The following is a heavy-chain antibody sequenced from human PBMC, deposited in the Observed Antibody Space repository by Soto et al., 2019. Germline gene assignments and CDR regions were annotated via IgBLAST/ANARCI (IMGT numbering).Heavy chain of an antibody. CDR3: ARAGGDWFDP. D-gene: IGHD2-15*01. CDR2: IYYSGST. Sequence: QLQLQESGPGLVKPSETLSLTCTVSGGSISSSSYYWGWIRQPPGKGLEWIGSIYYSGSTYYNPCRKSRVTISVDTSKNRFSLKLSAVTAADTAVYYCARAGGDWFDPWGQGTLVTVSS. V-gene: IGHV4-39*01. J-gene: IGHJ5*02. CDR1: GGSISSSSYY.